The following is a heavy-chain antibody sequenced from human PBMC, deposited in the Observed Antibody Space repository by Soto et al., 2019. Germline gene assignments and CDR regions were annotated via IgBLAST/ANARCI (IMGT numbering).Heavy chain of an antibody. CDR1: GFTFSSYS. V-gene: IGHV3-21*01. D-gene: IGHD6-13*01. Sequence: AGGSLRLSCAASGFTFSSYSMNWVRQAPGKGLEWVSSISSSSSYIYYADSVKGRFTISRDNAKNSLYLQMNSLRAEDTAVYYCARGSSSRGWFDPWGQGTLVTVSS. CDR2: ISSSSSYI. CDR3: ARGSSSRGWFDP. J-gene: IGHJ5*02.